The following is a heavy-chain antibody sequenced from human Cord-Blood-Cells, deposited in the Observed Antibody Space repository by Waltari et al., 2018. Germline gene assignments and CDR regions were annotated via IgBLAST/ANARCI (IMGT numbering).Heavy chain of an antibody. CDR2: FDPEDGET. CDR1: GYTLTALS. J-gene: IGHJ4*02. CDR3: ATGLKVVSGLQYLPLNFDY. D-gene: IGHD4-4*01. Sequence: QVQLVQSGAEVKKPGASVKVSCKVSGYTLTALSMHWVRQAPGKGLEWMGGFDPEDGETIYAQKFQGRVTMTEDTSTDTAYMELSSLRSEDTAVYYCATGLKVVSGLQYLPLNFDYWGQGTLVTVSS. V-gene: IGHV1-24*01.